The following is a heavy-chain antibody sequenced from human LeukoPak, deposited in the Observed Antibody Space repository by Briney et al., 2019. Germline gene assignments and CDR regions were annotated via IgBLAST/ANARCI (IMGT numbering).Heavy chain of an antibody. D-gene: IGHD1-7*01. CDR1: GGSISSYY. Sequence: PSETLSLTCTVSGGSISSYYWSWIRQPPGKGLEWIGYIYTSGSTNYNPSLKSRVTISVDTSKNQFSLKLSSVTAADTAVYYCARQLELRRDYYYMDVWGKGTTVTVSS. J-gene: IGHJ6*03. CDR2: IYTSGST. CDR3: ARQLELRRDYYYMDV. V-gene: IGHV4-4*09.